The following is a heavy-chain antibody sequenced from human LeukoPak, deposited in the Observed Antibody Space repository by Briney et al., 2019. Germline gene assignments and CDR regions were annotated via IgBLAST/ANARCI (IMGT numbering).Heavy chain of an antibody. D-gene: IGHD3-16*02. Sequence: PSETLSLTCTVSGGSISSGDYYWSWIRQPPGKGLEWIGYIYYSGSTYYNPSLKSRVTISVDTSKNQFSLKLSSVTAADTALYXXXXXXXXXXXXELSPSKTYYFDYWGQGTLVTVSS. V-gene: IGHV4-30-4*01. CDR3: XXXXXXXXXXELSPSKTYYFDY. J-gene: IGHJ4*02. CDR2: IYYSGST. CDR1: GGSISSGDYY.